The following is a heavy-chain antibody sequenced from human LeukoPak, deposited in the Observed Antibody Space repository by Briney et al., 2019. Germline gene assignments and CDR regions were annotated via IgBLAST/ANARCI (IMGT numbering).Heavy chain of an antibody. J-gene: IGHJ4*02. CDR2: ISAYNGNT. Sequence: GASVKVSCKASGYTFTSYGISWVRQAPGQGLEWMGWISAYNGNTNYAQKLQGRVTMTTDTSTSTAYMELRSLRSDDTAVYYCARDGSNTGAVADPYYWGQGTLVTVSS. CDR1: GYTFTSYG. D-gene: IGHD6-19*01. CDR3: ARDGSNTGAVADPYY. V-gene: IGHV1-18*01.